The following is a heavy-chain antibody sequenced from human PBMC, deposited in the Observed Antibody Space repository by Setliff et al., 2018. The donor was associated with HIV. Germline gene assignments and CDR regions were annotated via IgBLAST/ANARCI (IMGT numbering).Heavy chain of an antibody. Sequence: ASVKVSCKASGYTFTSFGINWVRQAPGQGLEWMGWISANNGNTNYAQRLHDRVTMTTDTSTSTVYMELSGLRSEDTAVYYCAAAPSPAAPGNWGQGTLVTVSS. CDR3: AAAPSPAAPGN. V-gene: IGHV1-18*01. D-gene: IGHD6-25*01. CDR1: GYTFTSFG. CDR2: ISANNGNT. J-gene: IGHJ4*02.